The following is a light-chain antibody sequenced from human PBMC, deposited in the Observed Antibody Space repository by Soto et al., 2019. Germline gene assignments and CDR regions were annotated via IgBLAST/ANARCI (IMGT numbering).Light chain of an antibody. CDR3: QHYGSSLYT. CDR2: DAF. J-gene: IGKJ2*01. V-gene: IGKV3-20*01. Sequence: EIVLTQSPGTLSPGERATLSCRASQSVSSSYLAWYQQKPGQAPRLLIYDAFNRATGIPDRFSGSGSGTDFTLTISRLEPEDFAVYYCQHYGSSLYTFGQGTTLE. CDR1: QSVSSSY.